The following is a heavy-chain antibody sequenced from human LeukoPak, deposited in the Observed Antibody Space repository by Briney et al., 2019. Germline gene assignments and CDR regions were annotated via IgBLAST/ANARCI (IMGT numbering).Heavy chain of an antibody. J-gene: IGHJ4*02. D-gene: IGHD2-2*02. CDR1: GGSFSGYY. V-gene: IGHV4-34*01. Sequence: PSETLSLTCAVYGGSFSGYYWSWIRQPPGKGLEWIGEINHSGSTKYNPSLKSRVTISVDTSKNQFSLKLSSMTAADTAVYYCARWGNVAAAIGLANYCFDYWGQGTPVTVSS. CDR2: INHSGST. CDR3: ARWGNVAAAIGLANYCFDY.